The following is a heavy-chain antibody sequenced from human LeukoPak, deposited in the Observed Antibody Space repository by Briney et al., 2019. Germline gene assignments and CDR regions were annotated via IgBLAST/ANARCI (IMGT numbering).Heavy chain of an antibody. D-gene: IGHD1-26*01. J-gene: IGHJ3*02. Sequence: GGSLRLSCTASGFIFSAYGMHWVRQAPGKGLEWVTAISHDGSYIYYADIVKGRFTISRDNSRNTLHLQMNSLREEDTAVYYCAKDWQWKLLTGAFNIWGQGTMVTVS. CDR1: GFIFSAYG. CDR3: AKDWQWKLLTGAFNI. CDR2: ISHDGSYI. V-gene: IGHV3-30*18.